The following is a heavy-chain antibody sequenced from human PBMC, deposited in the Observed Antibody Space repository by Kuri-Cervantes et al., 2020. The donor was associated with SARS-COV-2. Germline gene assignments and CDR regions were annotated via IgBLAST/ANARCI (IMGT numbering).Heavy chain of an antibody. V-gene: IGHV1-69*05. J-gene: IGHJ6*03. CDR2: IIPIFSTA. CDR3: ARGLVDRYCSSTSCPYYYYYYMDV. CDR1: GGTFSSYA. D-gene: IGHD2-2*01. Sequence: SVKVSCKASGGTFSSYAISWVRQAPGQGLEWMGGIIPIFSTANYAQKFQGRVTITTDESTSTAYMELSSLKSEDTTVYYCARGLVDRYCSSTSCPYYYYYYMDVWGKGTTVTVSS.